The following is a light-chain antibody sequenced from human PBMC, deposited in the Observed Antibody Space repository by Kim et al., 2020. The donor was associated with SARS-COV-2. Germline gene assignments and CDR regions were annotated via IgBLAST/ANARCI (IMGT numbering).Light chain of an antibody. CDR2: DAS. V-gene: IGKV1-33*01. J-gene: IGKJ4*01. CDR3: QQYDNLPLT. CDR1: QDITNY. Sequence: SASVGDRVTITCQASQDITNYLIWYQQKTGKAPKLLIYDASKVETGVPSRFSGGGSGTDFTFTISSLQPEDIATYYCQQYDNLPLTFGGGTKLEI.